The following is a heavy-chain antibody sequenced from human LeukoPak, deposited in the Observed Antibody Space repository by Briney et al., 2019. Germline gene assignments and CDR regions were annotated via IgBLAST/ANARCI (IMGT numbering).Heavy chain of an antibody. V-gene: IGHV4-4*07. CDR2: IYSSGST. J-gene: IGHJ4*02. CDR1: GASISSFH. Sequence: PSETLSLTCTVSGASISSFHWTWIRQRAEKGLGWIGLIYSSGSTIYNPSLKSRVAMSVDMTKNKLSLNLSPVTAAHTAMYSCARKDGDYWGQGTLVTVS. CDR3: ARKDGDY.